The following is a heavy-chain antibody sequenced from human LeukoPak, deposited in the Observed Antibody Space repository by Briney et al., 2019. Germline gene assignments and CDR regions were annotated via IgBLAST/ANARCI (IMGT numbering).Heavy chain of an antibody. J-gene: IGHJ3*02. V-gene: IGHV3-11*06. CDR2: ISSSSSYT. Sequence: PGGSLRLSCAASGFTFSDYYMSWIRQAPGKGLEWVSYISSSSSYTNYADSAKGRFTISRDNAKNSLYLQMNSLRAEDTAVYYCARGAAYCGGDCKDAFDIWGQGTMVTVSS. D-gene: IGHD2-21*02. CDR3: ARGAAYCGGDCKDAFDI. CDR1: GFTFSDYY.